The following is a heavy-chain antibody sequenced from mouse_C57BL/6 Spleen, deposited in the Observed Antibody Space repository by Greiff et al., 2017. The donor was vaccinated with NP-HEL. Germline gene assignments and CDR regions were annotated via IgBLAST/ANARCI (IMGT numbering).Heavy chain of an antibody. V-gene: IGHV3-6*01. D-gene: IGHD1-1*01. CDR2: ISYDGSN. CDR3: ARDRGYGSSPWFAY. J-gene: IGHJ3*01. Sequence: EVQRVESGPGLVKPSQSLSLTCSVTGYSITSGYYWNWIRQFPGNKLEWMGYISYDGSNNYNPSLKNRISITRDTSKNQFFLKLNSVTTEDTATYYCARDRGYGSSPWFAYWGQGTLVTVSA. CDR1: GYSITSGYY.